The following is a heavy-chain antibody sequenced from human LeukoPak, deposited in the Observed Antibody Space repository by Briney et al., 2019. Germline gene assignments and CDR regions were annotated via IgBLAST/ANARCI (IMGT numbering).Heavy chain of an antibody. CDR1: GFTFSSYG. J-gene: IGHJ5*02. V-gene: IGHV3-33*06. CDR2: IWYDGSNK. CDR3: AKDPRRAILWFGELDHTSWFDP. D-gene: IGHD3-10*01. Sequence: PGGSLRLSCAASGFTFSSYGMHWVRQAPGKGLEWVAVIWYDGSNKYYADSVKGRFTISRDNSKNTVYLQMNSLRAEDTAVYYCAKDPRRAILWFGELDHTSWFDPWGQGTLVTVSS.